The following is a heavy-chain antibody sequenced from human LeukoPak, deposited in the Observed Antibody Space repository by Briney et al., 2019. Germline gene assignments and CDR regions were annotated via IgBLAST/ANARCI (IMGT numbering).Heavy chain of an antibody. Sequence: SETLSLTCAVSGYSISSGYYWGWIRQPSGKGLEWIGSIYHSGSTYYNPSLKSRVTISVDTSKNQFSLKLSSVTAADTAVYYCARVNRDYGDYVDYWGQGTLVTVSS. V-gene: IGHV4-38-2*01. CDR3: ARVNRDYGDYVDY. D-gene: IGHD4-17*01. J-gene: IGHJ4*02. CDR1: GYSISSGYY. CDR2: IYHSGST.